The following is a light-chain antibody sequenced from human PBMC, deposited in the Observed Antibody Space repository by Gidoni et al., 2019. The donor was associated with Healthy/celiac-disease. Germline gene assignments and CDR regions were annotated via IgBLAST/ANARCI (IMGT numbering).Light chain of an antibody. J-gene: IGKJ4*01. CDR3: QQRSNWPPELT. CDR2: DAS. Sequence: EIGLTQSPATLSLSPGERATLTCRASQSVSSYLAWYQQKPGQAPRLLIYDASHTATGIPARFSGSGSATDFTLTISSLEPADFAVYYCQQRSNWPPELTFGGGTKVEIK. V-gene: IGKV3-11*01. CDR1: QSVSSY.